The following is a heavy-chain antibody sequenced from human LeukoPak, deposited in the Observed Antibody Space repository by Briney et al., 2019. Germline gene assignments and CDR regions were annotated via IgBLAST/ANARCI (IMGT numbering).Heavy chain of an antibody. CDR1: GGSFSGYY. J-gene: IGHJ5*02. CDR2: INHSGST. V-gene: IGHV4-34*01. Sequence: PSETLSLTCAVYGGSFSGYYWSWIRQPPGKGLEWIGEINHSGSTNYNPSLKSRVTISVDTSKNQFSLKLSSVTAADTAVYYCARGLMILNWFDPWGQGTLVTVSS. D-gene: IGHD3-16*01. CDR3: ARGLMILNWFDP.